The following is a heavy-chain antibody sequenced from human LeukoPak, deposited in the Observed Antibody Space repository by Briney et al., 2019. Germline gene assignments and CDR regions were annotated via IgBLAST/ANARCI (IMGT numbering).Heavy chain of an antibody. V-gene: IGHV4-38-2*01. D-gene: IGHD3/OR15-3a*01. CDR1: GYSISSGYY. CDR2: IYHSGST. J-gene: IGHJ4*02. Sequence: PSETLSLTCAVSGYSISSGYYWGWIRQPPGKGLEWIGSIYHSGSTFYNPSLKSRVTISVDTSKNQFSLKLTSVTAADTAVYYCASQGLVRDLFDYWGQGTLVTVSS. CDR3: ASQGLVRDLFDY.